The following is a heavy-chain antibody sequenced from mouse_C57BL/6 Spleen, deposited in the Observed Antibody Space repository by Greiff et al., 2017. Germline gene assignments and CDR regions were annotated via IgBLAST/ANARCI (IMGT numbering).Heavy chain of an antibody. CDR3: ARRVPYYYGSSLYAMDY. CDR2: IDPSDSYT. Sequence: QVQLQQPGAELVKPGASVKLSCKASGYTFTSYWMQWVKQRPGQGLEWIGEIDPSDSYTNYNQKFKGKATLTVDTSSSTAYMQLSSLTSEDSAVYYCARRVPYYYGSSLYAMDYWGQGTSVTVSS. D-gene: IGHD1-1*01. V-gene: IGHV1-50*01. J-gene: IGHJ4*01. CDR1: GYTFTSYW.